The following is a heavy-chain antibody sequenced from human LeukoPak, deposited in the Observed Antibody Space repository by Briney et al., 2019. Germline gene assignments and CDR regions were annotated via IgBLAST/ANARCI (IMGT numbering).Heavy chain of an antibody. J-gene: IGHJ3*02. CDR3: AKVDPNWGSTFGAFDI. D-gene: IGHD7-27*01. CDR1: GFTFSSYG. V-gene: IGHV3-30*02. CDR2: IRYDGSNK. Sequence: GGSLRLSCAASGFTFSSYGMHWVRQAPGKGLEGVAFIRYDGSNKYYADSVKGRFTISRDNSKNTLYLQMNSLRAEDTAVYYCAKVDPNWGSTFGAFDIWGQGTMVTVSS.